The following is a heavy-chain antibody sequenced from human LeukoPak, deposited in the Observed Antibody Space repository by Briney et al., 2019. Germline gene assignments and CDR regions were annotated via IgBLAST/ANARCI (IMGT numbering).Heavy chain of an antibody. CDR1: GFTVSSNY. Sequence: PGGSLRLSCAASGFTVSSNYMSWVRQAPGKGLEWVSVIYSGGSTYYADSVKGRFTISRDNSKNTLYLQMNSLRAEDTAAYYCARDYPSDSSGWSGDAFDIWGQGTMVTVSS. CDR3: ARDYPSDSSGWSGDAFDI. CDR2: IYSGGST. D-gene: IGHD6-19*01. J-gene: IGHJ3*02. V-gene: IGHV3-53*01.